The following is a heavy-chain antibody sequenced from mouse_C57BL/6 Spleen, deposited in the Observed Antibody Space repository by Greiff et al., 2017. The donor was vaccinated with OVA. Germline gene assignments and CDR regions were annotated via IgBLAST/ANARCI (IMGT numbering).Heavy chain of an antibody. Sequence: QVHVKQPGAELVKPGASVKLSCKASGYTFTSYWMHWVKQRPGQGLEWIGMIHPNSGSTNYNEKFKSKATLTVDKSSSTAYMQLSSLTSEDSAVYYCARSLVYYFDYWGQGTTLTVSS. V-gene: IGHV1-64*01. CDR3: ARSLVYYFDY. J-gene: IGHJ2*01. CDR2: IHPNSGST. CDR1: GYTFTSYW. D-gene: IGHD1-1*02.